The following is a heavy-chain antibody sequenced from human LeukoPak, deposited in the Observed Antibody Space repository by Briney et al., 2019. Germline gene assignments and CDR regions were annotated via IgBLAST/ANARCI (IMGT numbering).Heavy chain of an antibody. D-gene: IGHD1-26*01. CDR3: AKARGSGSYLDY. V-gene: IGHV3-48*03. CDR1: GFTFSSYE. CDR2: ISSSGSTV. J-gene: IGHJ4*02. Sequence: PGGSLRLSCAASGFTFSSYEMNWVRQAPGKGLEWVSYISSSGSTVYYADSVKGRFTISRDNAKNSLYLQMNSLRAEDTALYYCAKARGSGSYLDYWGQGTLVTVSS.